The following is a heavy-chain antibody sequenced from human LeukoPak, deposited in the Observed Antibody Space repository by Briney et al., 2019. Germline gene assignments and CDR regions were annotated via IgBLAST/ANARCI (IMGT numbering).Heavy chain of an antibody. Sequence: GESLKISCKGSGYSFTSYWIGWVRQMPGKGLEWMGIIYPRDSDTRYSPSFQGQVTISADKSISTAYLQWSSLKASDTAMYFCARQEQQLEMGGHAFDIWGQGTMVTVSS. CDR3: ARQEQQLEMGGHAFDI. V-gene: IGHV5-51*01. D-gene: IGHD6-13*01. CDR2: IYPRDSDT. J-gene: IGHJ3*02. CDR1: GYSFTSYW.